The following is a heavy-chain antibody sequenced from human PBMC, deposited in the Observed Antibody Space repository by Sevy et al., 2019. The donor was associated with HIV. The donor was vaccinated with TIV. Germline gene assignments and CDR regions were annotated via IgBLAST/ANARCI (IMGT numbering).Heavy chain of an antibody. CDR2: INHSGST. D-gene: IGHD6-6*01. V-gene: IGHV4-34*01. J-gene: IGHJ4*02. Sequence: SETLSLTCAVYGGSFSGYYWSWIRQPPGKRLEWIGEINHSGSTNYNPSLKSRVTISVDTSKNQFSLKLSSVTAADTAVYYCARIEYSSSPFDYWGQGTLVTVSS. CDR3: ARIEYSSSPFDY. CDR1: GGSFSGYY.